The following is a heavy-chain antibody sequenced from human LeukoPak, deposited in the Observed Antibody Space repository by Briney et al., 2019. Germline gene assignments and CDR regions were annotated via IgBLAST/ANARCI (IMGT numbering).Heavy chain of an antibody. CDR3: ARGFEYNYRYTFGY. CDR1: GGSISSYY. V-gene: IGHV4-59*01. CDR2: IFSGST. J-gene: IGHJ4*02. Sequence: PSETLSLTCTVSGGSISSYYWSWIRQPPGKGLEWIGYIFSGSTDYNPSIKSRVTISVDTSKNQFSLQLSSVAAADTAVYYCARGFEYNYRYTFGYWGQGTLVTVSS. D-gene: IGHD5-18*01.